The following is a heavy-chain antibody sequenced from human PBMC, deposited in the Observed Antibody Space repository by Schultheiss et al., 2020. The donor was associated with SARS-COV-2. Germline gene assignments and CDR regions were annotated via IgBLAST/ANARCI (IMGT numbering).Heavy chain of an antibody. J-gene: IGHJ4*02. V-gene: IGHV3-15*01. CDR1: GFTFSSYW. CDR2: IKSKTDGGTT. Sequence: GGSLRLSCAASGFTFSSYWMSWVRQAPGKGLEWVGRIKSKTDGGTTDYAAPVKGRFTISRDDSKNTLYLQMNSLKTEDTAVYYCTTGVVVVPAAIVYWGQGTLVTVSS. CDR3: TTGVVVVPAAIVY. D-gene: IGHD2-2*02.